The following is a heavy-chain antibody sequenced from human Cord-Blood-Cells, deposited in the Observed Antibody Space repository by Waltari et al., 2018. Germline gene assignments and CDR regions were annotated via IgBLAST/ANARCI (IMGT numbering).Heavy chain of an antibody. Sequence: QVQLQQWGAGLLKPSETLSLTCDVYGGSFSGYYWSWIRQPPGKGLEWIGEIKHSGSTNYNPSLKIRVTISVDTSKNQFSLKLSSVTAADTAVYYCARGFGLVRYGMDVWGQGTTVTVSS. V-gene: IGHV4-34*01. CDR3: ARGFGLVRYGMDV. D-gene: IGHD3-3*01. CDR2: IKHSGST. CDR1: GGSFSGYY. J-gene: IGHJ6*02.